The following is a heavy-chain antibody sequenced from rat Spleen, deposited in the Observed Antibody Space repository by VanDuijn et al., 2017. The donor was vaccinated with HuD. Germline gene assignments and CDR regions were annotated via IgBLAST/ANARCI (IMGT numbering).Heavy chain of an antibody. CDR2: ITNSGGST. CDR3: TRVYYYVMDA. V-gene: IGHV5S13*01. J-gene: IGHJ4*01. CDR1: GFTFSNYG. Sequence: EVQLVESGGGLVQPGRSLKLSCAASGFTFSNYGMAWVRQAPTKGLEWVASITNSGGSTYYRDSVKGRFTISRDNAKSTLYLQMDSLRSEDTATYYCTRVYYYVMDAWGQGASVTVSS.